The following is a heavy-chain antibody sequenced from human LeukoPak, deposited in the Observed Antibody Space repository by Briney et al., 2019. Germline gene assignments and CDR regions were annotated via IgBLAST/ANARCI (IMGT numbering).Heavy chain of an antibody. D-gene: IGHD2-15*01. CDR3: ARQAGVAAYSMGWFDP. CDR2: VDPSDSYT. V-gene: IGHV5-10-1*01. J-gene: IGHJ5*02. Sequence: GESLKSSCKGSGYSFTSYWISWVRQMPGKGLEWMGRVDPSDSYTNYGPSFQGHVTISADKSISTAYLQWSSLKASDTAMYYCARQAGVAAYSMGWFDPWGQGTLVTVSS. CDR1: GYSFTSYW.